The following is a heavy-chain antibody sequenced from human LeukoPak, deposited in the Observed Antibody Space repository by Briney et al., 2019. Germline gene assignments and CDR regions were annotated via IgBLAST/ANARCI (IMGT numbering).Heavy chain of an antibody. J-gene: IGHJ3*02. V-gene: IGHV4-61*01. D-gene: IGHD3-10*01. CDR1: GGSVSSGSYY. CDR3: AAGGSGSYPYDAFDI. Sequence: SETLSLTCTVSGGSVSSGSYYWSWIRQPPGKGLEWIGYIYYSGSTNYNPSLKSRVTISVDTSKNQFSLKLSSVTAADTAVYYCAAGGSGSYPYDAFDIWGQGTMVTASS. CDR2: IYYSGST.